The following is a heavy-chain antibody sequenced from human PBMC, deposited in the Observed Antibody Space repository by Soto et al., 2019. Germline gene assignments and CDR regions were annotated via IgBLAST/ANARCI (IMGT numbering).Heavy chain of an antibody. CDR2: VYSRGTT. V-gene: IGHV4-39*01. Sequence: SETLSLTCTVSGGSFSRTTYYWGWIRQPPGKGLEWIGTVYSRGTTYYNPSLKSRVSISLDTSKNQFSLKLSSVAAADTAVYYCARAHPTRITIFGVVGFNWFDPWGQGTLVTVSS. D-gene: IGHD3-3*01. CDR3: ARAHPTRITIFGVVGFNWFDP. J-gene: IGHJ5*02. CDR1: GGSFSRTTYY.